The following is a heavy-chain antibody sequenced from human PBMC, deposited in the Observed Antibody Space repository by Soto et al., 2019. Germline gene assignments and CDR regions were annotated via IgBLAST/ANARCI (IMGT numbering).Heavy chain of an antibody. CDR2: INAGNGNT. Sequence: QVQLVQPGAEVKKPGASVKVSCKASGYTFSSYGLDXVRQAPGXXLEWMGGINAGNGNTKYSQKFQGRVTITRDTSAXXXXXXXXXXXXXXXXXXXXXXXXXXYXXSTNCSTDWFDPWGQGTLVRVSS. CDR1: GYTFSSYG. CDR3: XXXXXXYXXSTNCSTDWFDP. D-gene: IGHD2-2*01. V-gene: IGHV1-3*01. J-gene: IGHJ5*02.